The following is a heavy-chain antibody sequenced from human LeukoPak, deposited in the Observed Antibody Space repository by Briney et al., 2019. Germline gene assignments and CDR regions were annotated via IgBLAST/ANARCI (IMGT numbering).Heavy chain of an antibody. CDR2: ISGSGGST. J-gene: IGHJ5*02. CDR1: GFTFSSYA. Sequence: GGSLRLSCAASGFTFSSYAMSWVRQAPGKGLEWVSAISGSGGSTYYADSVKGRFTISRDNSKNTLYLQMNSLRAKDTAVYYCAKDHDSSGYQPNWFDPWGQGTLVTVSS. CDR3: AKDHDSSGYQPNWFDP. D-gene: IGHD3-22*01. V-gene: IGHV3-23*01.